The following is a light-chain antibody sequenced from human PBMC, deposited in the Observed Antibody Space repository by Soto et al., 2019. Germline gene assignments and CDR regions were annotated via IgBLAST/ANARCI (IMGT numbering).Light chain of an antibody. CDR3: MQAPQTPFT. Sequence: DIVMTQSPLSLPVTPGEPASISCRSSQSLLHSNGYNYLDWYLQKPGQSPQLLIYLGSNRASGVPDRFSGSGAGTDITLNISRVESEHVVVYYCMQAPQTPFTFGDGNKEDIK. CDR2: LGS. J-gene: IGKJ3*01. CDR1: QSLLHSNGYNY. V-gene: IGKV2-28*01.